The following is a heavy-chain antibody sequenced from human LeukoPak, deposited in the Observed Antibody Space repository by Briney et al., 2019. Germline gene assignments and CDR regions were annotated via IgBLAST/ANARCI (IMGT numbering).Heavy chain of an antibody. D-gene: IGHD5-18*01. CDR2: ASDSGTT. J-gene: IGHJ4*02. Sequence: SETLSLTCSVSGVSLSTYSWTWVRQPPGKGLEWIGYASDSGTTNYNPSLKSRVAISVDTSKSQFSLRLSSVSAADTAVYYCARDYQGGYGDKTVDYWGQGTLVTVSS. V-gene: IGHV4-59*01. CDR1: GVSLSTYS. CDR3: ARDYQGGYGDKTVDY.